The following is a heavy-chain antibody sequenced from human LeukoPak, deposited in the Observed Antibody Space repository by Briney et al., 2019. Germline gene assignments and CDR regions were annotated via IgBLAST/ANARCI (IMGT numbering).Heavy chain of an antibody. CDR2: ISGSGGST. J-gene: IGHJ4*02. CDR1: GFTSSSYA. V-gene: IGHV3-23*01. CDR3: SGGTIFGVFDY. D-gene: IGHD3-3*01. Sequence: GGSLRLSCAASGFTSSSYAMSWVRQAPGKGLEWVSAISGSGGSTYYADSVKGRFTISRDNSKNMLYLQMNSLRAEDTAVYYCSGGTIFGVFDYWGQGTLVTVSS.